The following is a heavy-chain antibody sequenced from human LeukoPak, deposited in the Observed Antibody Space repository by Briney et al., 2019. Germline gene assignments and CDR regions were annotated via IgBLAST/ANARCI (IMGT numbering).Heavy chain of an antibody. D-gene: IGHD3-22*01. J-gene: IGHJ4*02. Sequence: GESLRLSCAASGFTFSSYGMHWVRQAPGKGLEWVAVIWYDGSNKYYADSVKGRFTISRDNSKNTLYLQMNSLRAEDTAVYYCAKDTRYYYDSSGPYYFDYWGQGTLVTVSS. CDR3: AKDTRYYYDSSGPYYFDY. CDR2: IWYDGSNK. V-gene: IGHV3-33*06. CDR1: GFTFSSYG.